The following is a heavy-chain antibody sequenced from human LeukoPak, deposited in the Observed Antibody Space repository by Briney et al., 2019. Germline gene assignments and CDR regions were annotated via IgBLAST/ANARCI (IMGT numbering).Heavy chain of an antibody. CDR3: ARGDSEAVAVGY. Sequence: ASVKVSCKASGYTFTSYFMHWVRQAPGQGLEWMGIINPSGGSTTYAQKFQGRVIVSRDTSTSRVYMELYSLRSEDTAVYYCARGDSEAVAVGYWGQGTLVTVSS. J-gene: IGHJ4*02. V-gene: IGHV1-46*01. CDR1: GYTFTSYF. CDR2: INPSGGST. D-gene: IGHD6-19*01.